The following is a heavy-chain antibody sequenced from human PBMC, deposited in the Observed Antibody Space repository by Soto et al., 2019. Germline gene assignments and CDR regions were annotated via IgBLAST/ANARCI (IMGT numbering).Heavy chain of an antibody. D-gene: IGHD2-15*01. CDR1: GFTFSDYY. Sequence: QVQLVESGGGLVKPGGSLRLSCAASGFTFSDYYMSWIRQAPGKGLEWVSYISSRGSTIYYADSVKGRFTISRDNAKNSLYLQMNSLRAEDTAVYYCARGDCSGGSCYQLYYYYGMDVWGQGTTVTVSS. J-gene: IGHJ6*02. V-gene: IGHV3-11*01. CDR3: ARGDCSGGSCYQLYYYYGMDV. CDR2: ISSRGSTI.